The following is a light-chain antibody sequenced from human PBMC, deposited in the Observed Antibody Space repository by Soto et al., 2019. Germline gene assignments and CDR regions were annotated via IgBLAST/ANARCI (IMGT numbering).Light chain of an antibody. CDR1: QSISTY. Sequence: IHMTHSPSSLSATVLDRVTITFLSSQSISTYLNWYQRTPGKAPKLLIYAASTLHSGVPSRFSGSGSGTDFTLTISSLQPEDFATYYCQQSFSSLTWTFGQGTKVDIK. V-gene: IGKV1-39*01. CDR3: QQSFSSLTWT. CDR2: AAS. J-gene: IGKJ1*01.